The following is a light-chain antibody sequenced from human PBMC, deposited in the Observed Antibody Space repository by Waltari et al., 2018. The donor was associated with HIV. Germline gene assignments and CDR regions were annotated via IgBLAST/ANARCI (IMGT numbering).Light chain of an antibody. Sequence: QSALTQPASVSGSRGQSITISCTGTSSDVGGYNLVSLYQQNPGKAPKLMIYEGSKRPSGVSNRFSGSKSGNTASLTISGLQTEDEADYYCCSYAGNREIFGGGTKLTVL. J-gene: IGLJ2*01. CDR3: CSYAGNREI. V-gene: IGLV2-23*01. CDR2: EGS. CDR1: SSDVGGYNL.